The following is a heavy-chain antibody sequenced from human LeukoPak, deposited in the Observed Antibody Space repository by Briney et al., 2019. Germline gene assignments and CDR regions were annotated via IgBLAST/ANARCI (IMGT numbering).Heavy chain of an antibody. CDR2: ISSSGSTI. CDR3: ARVGSSGYPIDY. D-gene: IGHD3-22*01. J-gene: IGHJ4*02. Sequence: GGSLRLSCAASGFTFSDYYMSWIRQAPGKGLEWVSYISSSGSTINYADSVKGRFTISRDSAKKSLFLLMNSLRAEDTAVYYCARVGSSGYPIDYWGQGTLVTVSS. CDR1: GFTFSDYY. V-gene: IGHV3-11*01.